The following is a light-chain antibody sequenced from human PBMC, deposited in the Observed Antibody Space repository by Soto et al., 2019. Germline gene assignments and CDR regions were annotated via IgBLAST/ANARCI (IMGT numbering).Light chain of an antibody. CDR3: QAWDSEDVV. CDR1: KLGDKY. V-gene: IGLV3-1*01. J-gene: IGLJ2*01. Sequence: SYELTQPPSVSVSPGQTASITCSGDKLGDKYACWYQQKPGQSPVLVIYQDSKRPSGIPERFSGSNSGNTATLTVSGTQAMDEADYYCQAWDSEDVVFGGGTQLTVL. CDR2: QDS.